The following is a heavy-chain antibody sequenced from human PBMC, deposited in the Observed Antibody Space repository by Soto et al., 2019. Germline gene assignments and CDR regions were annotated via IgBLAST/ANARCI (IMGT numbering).Heavy chain of an antibody. CDR1: GGSISSSSYY. CDR2: IYYSGST. D-gene: IGHD4-4*01. CDR3: ARQSWGLQIGRGWFDP. V-gene: IGHV4-39*01. Sequence: QLQLQESGPGLVKPSETLSLTCTVSGGSISSSSYYWGWIRQPPGKGLEWIGSIYYSGSTYYNPSLKSRVTISVDTSKNQFSLKLSSVTAADTAVYYCARQSWGLQIGRGWFDPWGQGTLVTVSS. J-gene: IGHJ5*02.